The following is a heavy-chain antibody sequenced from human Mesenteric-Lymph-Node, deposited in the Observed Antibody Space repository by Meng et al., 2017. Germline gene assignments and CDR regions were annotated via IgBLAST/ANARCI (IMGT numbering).Heavy chain of an antibody. CDR3: ARDLSYYGSGSFDP. CDR1: GDTCTSYA. CDR2: INTNTGNP. D-gene: IGHD3-10*01. Sequence: QGALVQSGSELKKPGASVQVSCKASGDTCTSYAMNWVRQAPGQGLEWMGWINTNTGNPTYAQGFTGRFVFSLDTSVSTAYLQISSLKAEDTAVYYCARDLSYYGSGSFDPWGQGTLVTVSS. J-gene: IGHJ5*02. V-gene: IGHV7-4-1*02.